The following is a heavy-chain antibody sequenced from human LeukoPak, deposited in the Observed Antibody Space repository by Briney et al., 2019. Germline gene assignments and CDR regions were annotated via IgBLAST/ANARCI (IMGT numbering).Heavy chain of an antibody. V-gene: IGHV4-38-2*01. D-gene: IGHD4-17*01. Sequence: SETLSLTCAVSSYSISSGYYWGWIRQPPGKGLEWIGSIYHSGSAYYNPSLKSRVTVSVDTSKNQFSLKLSSVTAADTAVYYCARGHTVTWEFHYWGQGTLVTVSS. CDR1: SYSISSGYY. CDR3: ARGHTVTWEFHY. J-gene: IGHJ4*02. CDR2: IYHSGSA.